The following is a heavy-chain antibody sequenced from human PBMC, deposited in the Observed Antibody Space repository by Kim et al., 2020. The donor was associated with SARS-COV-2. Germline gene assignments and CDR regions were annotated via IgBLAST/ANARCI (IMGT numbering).Heavy chain of an antibody. J-gene: IGHJ4*02. D-gene: IGHD1-26*01. CDR1: GGSFSGYY. CDR3: ARTVRELPFDY. CDR2: INHSGST. Sequence: SETLSLTCAVYGGSFSGYYWSWIRQPPGKGLEWIGEINHSGSTNYNPSLKSRVTISVDTSKNQFSLKLSSVTAADTAVYYCARTVRELPFDYWGQGTLVT. V-gene: IGHV4-34*01.